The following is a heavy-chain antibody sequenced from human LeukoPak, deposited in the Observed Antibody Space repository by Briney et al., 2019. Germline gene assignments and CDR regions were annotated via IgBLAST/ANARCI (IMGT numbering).Heavy chain of an antibody. CDR2: ISSSSNNI. CDR3: AGVAFGELWGMDV. Sequence: PGGSLRLSCAASGFTLSSYNVNWVRRATGKGLEWVSSISSSSNNIYYADSVKGGSTISRDSTTNSLYLQMNSLRAEDTAVYHCAGVAFGELWGMDVWGKGTTVTISS. D-gene: IGHD3-10*01. CDR1: GFTLSSYN. V-gene: IGHV3-21*01. J-gene: IGHJ6*04.